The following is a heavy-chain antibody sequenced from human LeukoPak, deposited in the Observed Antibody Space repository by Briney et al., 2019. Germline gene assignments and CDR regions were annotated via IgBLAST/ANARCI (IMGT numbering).Heavy chain of an antibody. CDR3: ARSMVLIAAAGKGFDY. V-gene: IGHV4-34*12. D-gene: IGHD6-13*01. Sequence: SETLSLTCAVYGGSFSGYSWSWIRQPPGKGLEWVGEMIHSGSTNYNPSLKSRVTISVDTSKNQFSLKVSSVTAADTAVYYFARSMVLIAAAGKGFDYWGQGTLVTVSS. CDR2: MIHSGST. J-gene: IGHJ4*02. CDR1: GGSFSGYS.